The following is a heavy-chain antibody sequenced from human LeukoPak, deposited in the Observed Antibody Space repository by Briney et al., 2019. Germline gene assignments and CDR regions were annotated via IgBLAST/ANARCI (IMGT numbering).Heavy chain of an antibody. CDR2: INHSGST. CDR1: GGSFSGYY. J-gene: IGHJ6*02. CDR3: ATSALRYAYCYYYGMDV. Sequence: SETLSLTCAVYGGSFSGYYWSWIRQPPGKGLEWIGEINHSGSTNYNPSLKSRVTVSVDTSKNQFSLKLSSVTAADTAVYYCATSALRYAYCYYYGMDVWGQGTTITVSS. V-gene: IGHV4-34*01. D-gene: IGHD2-8*01.